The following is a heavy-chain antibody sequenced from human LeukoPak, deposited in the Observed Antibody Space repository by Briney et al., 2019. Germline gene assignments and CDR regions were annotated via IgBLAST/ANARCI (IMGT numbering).Heavy chain of an antibody. CDR3: ARDPLTDCSGGSCYSEGFGP. J-gene: IGHJ5*02. Sequence: GRSLRLSCAASGFTFSDHAMHWVRQAPGKGLEWVAVISYDGNYKYSADSMKGRFTVSRDNSKNMLYLQMNSLRPEDTAVYYCARDPLTDCSGGSCYSEGFGPWGQGTLVTVSS. V-gene: IGHV3-30-3*01. CDR2: ISYDGNYK. CDR1: GFTFSDHA. D-gene: IGHD2-15*01.